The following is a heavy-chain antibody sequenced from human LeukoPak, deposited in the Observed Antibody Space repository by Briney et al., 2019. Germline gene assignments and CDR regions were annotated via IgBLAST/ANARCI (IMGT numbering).Heavy chain of an antibody. J-gene: IGHJ3*02. V-gene: IGHV6-1*01. D-gene: IGHD6-19*01. CDR3: ARDPGAVAEAFDI. CDR1: GDSVSINSAA. CDR2: TYYRSKWYN. Sequence: SPTLSLTFAISGDSVSINSAAWNWVRQSPSRGLEWLGSTYYRSKWYNDYAVSVKSRITINPDTSKNQFSLQLNSVTPEDTAVYYCARDPGAVAEAFDIWGQGTMVTVSS.